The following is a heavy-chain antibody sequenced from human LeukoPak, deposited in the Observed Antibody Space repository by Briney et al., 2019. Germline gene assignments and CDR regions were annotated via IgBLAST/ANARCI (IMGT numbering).Heavy chain of an antibody. V-gene: IGHV3-11*01. Sequence: GGSLRLSCAASGFIFSDYYMSWSRQAPGKGLEWISYITSSGSTIYYADSVKGRFTVSRDNAKNSLYLQMNTLRAEDTAVYYCATHIAEATALHYWGQGTLVTVSS. CDR1: GFIFSDYY. J-gene: IGHJ4*02. CDR2: ITSSGSTI. CDR3: ATHIAEATALHY. D-gene: IGHD6-13*01.